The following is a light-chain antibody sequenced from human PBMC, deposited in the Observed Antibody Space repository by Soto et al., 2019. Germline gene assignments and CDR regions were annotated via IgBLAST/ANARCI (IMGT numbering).Light chain of an antibody. V-gene: IGLV2-8*01. Sequence: QLVLTQPPSASGSPGQSVTISCTGTSSDVGGYNYVSWYQQHPGRAPKLMIYEVSKRPSGVPDRFSGSKSGNTASLTVSGLQAEDEADYYCSSYAGSSNLGVFGGGTKLTVL. CDR1: SSDVGGYNY. J-gene: IGLJ2*01. CDR3: SSYAGSSNLGV. CDR2: EVS.